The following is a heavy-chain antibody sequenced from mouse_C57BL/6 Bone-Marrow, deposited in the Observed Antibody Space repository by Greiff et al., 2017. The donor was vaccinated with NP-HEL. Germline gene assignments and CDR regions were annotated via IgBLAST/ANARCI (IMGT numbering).Heavy chain of an antibody. CDR1: GFTFTDYY. Sequence: EVKLVESGGGLVQPGGSLSLSCAASGFTFTDYYMSWVRQPPGKALEWLGFIRNKANGYTTEYSASVKGRFTISRDNSQSILYLQMNARRAEDSATYYCARSLWGADWGQGTLVTVSA. D-gene: IGHD1-1*02. CDR3: ARSLWGAD. CDR2: IRNKANGYTT. J-gene: IGHJ3*01. V-gene: IGHV7-3*01.